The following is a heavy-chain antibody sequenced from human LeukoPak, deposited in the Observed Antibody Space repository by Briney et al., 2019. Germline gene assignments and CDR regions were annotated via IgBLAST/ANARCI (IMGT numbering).Heavy chain of an antibody. CDR2: ILPMLGTA. CDR1: GGALSDYT. CDR3: ARDGLLTRTGMDV. Sequence: GASVKVSCKASGGALSDYTISWVRQAPGQGLEWMGAILPMLGTAKYAQSLQGRVTITTNDSSSTVYMELSSLRFEDPASYFCARDGLLTRTGMDVWGKGTTVTVSS. D-gene: IGHD3/OR15-3a*01. J-gene: IGHJ6*03. V-gene: IGHV1-69*16.